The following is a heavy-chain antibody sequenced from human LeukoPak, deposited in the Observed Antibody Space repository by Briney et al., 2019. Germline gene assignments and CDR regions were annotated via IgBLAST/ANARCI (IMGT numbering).Heavy chain of an antibody. J-gene: IGHJ4*02. CDR1: GGSISSGSYY. CDR3: ARGPTTVTRAFDY. V-gene: IGHV4-61*02. CDR2: IYTSGST. D-gene: IGHD4-17*01. Sequence: SETLSLTCTVSGGSISSGSYYWSWIRQPAGKGLEYIGRIYTSGSTNYNPSLKSRVTMSVDTSNNQFSLKLSSVTAADTAVYYCARGPTTVTRAFDYWGQGTLVTVSS.